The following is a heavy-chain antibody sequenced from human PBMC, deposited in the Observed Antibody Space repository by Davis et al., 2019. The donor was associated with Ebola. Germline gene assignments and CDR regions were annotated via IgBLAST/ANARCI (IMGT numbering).Heavy chain of an antibody. Sequence: GESLKISCAASGFTFSSYWMSWVRQAPGKGLEWVANIKQDGSEKYYVDSVKGRFTISRDNSKNTLYLQMNSLRDEDTAVYYCARGGYDWGQGTLVTVSS. J-gene: IGHJ4*02. CDR3: ARGGYD. D-gene: IGHD3-3*01. V-gene: IGHV3-7*01. CDR2: IKQDGSEK. CDR1: GFTFSSYW.